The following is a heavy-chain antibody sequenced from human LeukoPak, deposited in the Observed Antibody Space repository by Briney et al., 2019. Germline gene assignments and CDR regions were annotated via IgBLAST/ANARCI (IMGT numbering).Heavy chain of an antibody. CDR2: MTRSRAI. D-gene: IGHD3-10*02. CDR3: ARAQTMFWEFDGFDI. V-gene: IGHV3-69-1*01. CDR1: GFSFSSYS. J-gene: IGHJ3*02. Sequence: GGSLRLSCAASGFSFSSYSMNWVRQAPGKGLEWVATMTRSRAIYYADSVKGRFTISRDNAKNSVSLQLNSLRDEDTAVYSCARAQTMFWEFDGFDIWGRGTKVTVSS.